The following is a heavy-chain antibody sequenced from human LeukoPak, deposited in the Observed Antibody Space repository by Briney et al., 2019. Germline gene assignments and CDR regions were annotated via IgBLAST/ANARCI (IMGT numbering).Heavy chain of an antibody. V-gene: IGHV5-51*01. CDR1: GYSFTSYW. CDR3: ARLSGGSAKEDWFDP. D-gene: IGHD1-26*01. J-gene: IGHJ5*02. Sequence: GESLKISCKGSGYSFTSYWISWVRQMPGKGLEWMGIIYPGDSDTRYSPSFQGQVTISADKSISTAYLQWSSLKASDAAMYYCARLSGGSAKEDWFDPWGQGTLVTVSS. CDR2: IYPGDSDT.